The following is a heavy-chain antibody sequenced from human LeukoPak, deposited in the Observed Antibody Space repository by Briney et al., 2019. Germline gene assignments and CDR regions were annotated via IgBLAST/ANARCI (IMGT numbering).Heavy chain of an antibody. V-gene: IGHV3-11*01. CDR3: ARSTVTPDY. D-gene: IGHD4-11*01. Sequence: GGSLRLSCVAFGFTFSDYYMSWIRQAPGKGLEWVSYISDSGTTIYYADSVKGRFTISRDNAKNSLYLQMNSLRAEDTAVNYCARSTVTPDYWGQGTLVTVSS. J-gene: IGHJ4*02. CDR2: ISDSGTTI. CDR1: GFTFSDYY.